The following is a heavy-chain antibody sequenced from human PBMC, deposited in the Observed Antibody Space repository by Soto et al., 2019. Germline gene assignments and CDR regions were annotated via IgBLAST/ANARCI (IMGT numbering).Heavy chain of an antibody. CDR3: ARDRRAVRGNPLFDY. D-gene: IGHD3-10*01. CDR1: GFTFSSYA. J-gene: IGHJ4*01. V-gene: IGHV3-23*01. Sequence: PGGSLRLSCAASGFTFSSYAMSWVRQAPGKGLEWVSAISGSGGSTYYADSVKGRFTISRDNSKNTLYLQMNSLRAEDTAVYYCARDRRAVRGNPLFDYWGHGTLVTVSS. CDR2: ISGSGGST.